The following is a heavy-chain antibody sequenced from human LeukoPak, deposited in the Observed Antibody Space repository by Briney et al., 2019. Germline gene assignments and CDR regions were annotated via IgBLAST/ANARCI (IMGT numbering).Heavy chain of an antibody. CDR2: ISGSGGST. CDR1: GFTFSSYA. CDR3: ARDLWELLLSGTGDAFDI. V-gene: IGHV3-23*01. J-gene: IGHJ3*02. D-gene: IGHD1-26*01. Sequence: GGSLRLSCAASGFTFSSYAMSWVRQAPGKGLEWVSAISGSGGSTYYADSVKSRFTISRDNAKNSLFLQMNSLRAEDTAVYYCARDLWELLLSGTGDAFDIWGQGTMVTVSS.